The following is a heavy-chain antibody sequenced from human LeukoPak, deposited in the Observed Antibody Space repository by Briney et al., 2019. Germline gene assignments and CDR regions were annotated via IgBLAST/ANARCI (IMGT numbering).Heavy chain of an antibody. CDR2: IYYSGTT. V-gene: IGHV4-59*01. J-gene: IGHJ4*02. CDR1: GDSFSSGY. D-gene: IGHD3-10*01. Sequence: PSETLSLACALSGDSFSSGYWNWIRQPPGKGLEWIGYIYYSGTTNSNPSLESRVTVSVDTSKKYCSLKLTSVTAADTAVYFCARGDPAGLFDSWGQEHLVTVSS. CDR3: ARGDPAGLFDS.